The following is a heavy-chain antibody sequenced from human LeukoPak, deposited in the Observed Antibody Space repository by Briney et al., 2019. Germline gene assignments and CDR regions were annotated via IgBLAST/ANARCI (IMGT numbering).Heavy chain of an antibody. D-gene: IGHD6-19*01. V-gene: IGHV3-9*01. J-gene: IGHJ4*02. CDR3: ARVSGYSTGWSSFDY. CDR2: ISWYSGTV. Sequence: GGSLRLSCAASGFTFHDYAMHWVRQAPGKGLEWVSGISWYSGTVGYADSVKGRFTISRDNAKNSLYLHMNSLRSEDTGLYYCARVSGYSTGWSSFDYWGQGALVIVSS. CDR1: GFTFHDYA.